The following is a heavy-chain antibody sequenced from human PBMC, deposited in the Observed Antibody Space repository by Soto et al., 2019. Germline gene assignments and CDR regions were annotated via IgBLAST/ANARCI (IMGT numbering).Heavy chain of an antibody. CDR2: ISYDGSNQ. J-gene: IGHJ4*02. CDR1: GFTFNIYG. CDR3: AKDQASGQGSFDS. Sequence: GGSLRLSCAASGFTFNIYGMHWVRQAPDKGPEWVALISYDGSNQYYADSVKGRFTISRDNSKNTLFLQMNSLRADDTAVYYCAKDQASGQGSFDSWGQGTLVTVSS. V-gene: IGHV3-30*18.